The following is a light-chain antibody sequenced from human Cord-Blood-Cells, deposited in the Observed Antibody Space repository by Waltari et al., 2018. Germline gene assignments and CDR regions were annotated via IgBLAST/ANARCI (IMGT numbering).Light chain of an antibody. J-gene: IGLJ7*01. CDR2: RDN. CDR3: AAWDDSLREQV. CDR1: ISNFGSND. V-gene: IGLV1-47*01. Sequence: SVLTQPPSASGTPGQRVTLACSRSISNFGSNDVYCYPRLPGTAPKRLIYRDNQRPSGVPYRFSGSKSGTSASLAISGLRSEDEADYYCAAWDDSLREQVFGGGTQLTVL.